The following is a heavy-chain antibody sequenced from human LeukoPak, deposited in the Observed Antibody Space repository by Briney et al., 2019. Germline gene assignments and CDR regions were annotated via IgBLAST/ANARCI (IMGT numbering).Heavy chain of an antibody. J-gene: IGHJ4*02. CDR1: GITFRIYH. Sequence: GGSLRLSCAVSGITFRIYHWNWVRQAPGRGLEWVSFISTSTSTIYYADSVKGRFTISRDDAKNSLYLQMNSLRAEDTAVYYCARAQLRGFMIVVVTIETEFDYWGQGTLVTVSS. D-gene: IGHD3-22*01. V-gene: IGHV3-48*01. CDR2: ISTSTSTI. CDR3: ARAQLRGFMIVVVTIETEFDY.